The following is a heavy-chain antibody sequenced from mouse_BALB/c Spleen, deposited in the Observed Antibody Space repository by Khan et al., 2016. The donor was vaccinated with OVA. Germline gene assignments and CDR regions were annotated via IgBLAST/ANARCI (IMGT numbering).Heavy chain of an antibody. Sequence: QVQLKQSGAELARPGASVKLSCTASGYTFTDYYINWVKQRTGQGLEWIGEISPGSGDTYYNERFMGKATLTADKSSSTAYMHLSSLTSEAAVVYVCARGDYFGYTFAYWAQGTLVAVSA. CDR3: ARGDYFGYTFAY. V-gene: IGHV1-77*01. CDR1: GYTFTDYY. J-gene: IGHJ3*01. D-gene: IGHD1-2*01. CDR2: ISPGSGDT.